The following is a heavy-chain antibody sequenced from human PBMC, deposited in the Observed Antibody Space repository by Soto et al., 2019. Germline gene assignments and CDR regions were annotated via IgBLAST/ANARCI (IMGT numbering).Heavy chain of an antibody. D-gene: IGHD3-22*01. Sequence: GASVKVSCKASGGTFSSYAISWARQAPGQGLEWMGGIIPIFGTANYAQKFQGRVTITADESTSTAYMELSSLRSEDTAVYYCARPQGVSSGYYYHYWGQGTLVTVSS. CDR3: ARPQGVSSGYYYHY. CDR1: GGTFSSYA. V-gene: IGHV1-69*13. J-gene: IGHJ4*02. CDR2: IIPIFGTA.